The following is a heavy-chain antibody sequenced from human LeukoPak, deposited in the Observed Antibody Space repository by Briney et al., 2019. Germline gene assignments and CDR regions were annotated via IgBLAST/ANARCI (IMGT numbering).Heavy chain of an antibody. V-gene: IGHV1-2*02. Sequence: ASVKLPCKASGYTFTDYYIHWVRQAPGQGLEWMGYISPKSGGTKYAQIFQGRFTMTSDTSINTAYMELSRLRSDDTALYYCARIEGSAITFWGQGALITVSP. CDR1: GYTFTDYY. CDR3: ARIEGSAITF. J-gene: IGHJ4*02. CDR2: ISPKSGGT. D-gene: IGHD3-16*01.